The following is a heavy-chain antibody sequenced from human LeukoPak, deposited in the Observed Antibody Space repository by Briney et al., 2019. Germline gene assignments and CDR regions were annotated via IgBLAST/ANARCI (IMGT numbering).Heavy chain of an antibody. CDR1: GFTFSSYA. CDR2: ITGSGGST. Sequence: GGSLRLSCAASGFTFSSYAMSWVRQPPGKGLEWVSAITGSGGSTYYADSVKGRFTISRDNSKNTLYLRMNSLRADDTAVYYCAKGTTKGDSGSSSFDYWGQGTLVTVSS. D-gene: IGHD3-10*01. V-gene: IGHV3-23*01. CDR3: AKGTTKGDSGSSSFDY. J-gene: IGHJ4*02.